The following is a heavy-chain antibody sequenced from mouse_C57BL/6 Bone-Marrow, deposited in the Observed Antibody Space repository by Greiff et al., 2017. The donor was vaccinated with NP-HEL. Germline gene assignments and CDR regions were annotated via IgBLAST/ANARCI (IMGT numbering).Heavy chain of an antibody. Sequence: ESGPGLVKPSQSLSLTCSVTGYSITSGYYWNWIRQFPGNNLEWMGYISYDGSNNYNPSLKNRISITRDTSKNQFFLKLNSVTTEDTATYDCARAGYGNSFYYAMDYWGQGTSVTVSS. D-gene: IGHD2-1*01. V-gene: IGHV3-6*01. CDR3: ARAGYGNSFYYAMDY. CDR2: ISYDGSN. CDR1: GYSITSGYY. J-gene: IGHJ4*01.